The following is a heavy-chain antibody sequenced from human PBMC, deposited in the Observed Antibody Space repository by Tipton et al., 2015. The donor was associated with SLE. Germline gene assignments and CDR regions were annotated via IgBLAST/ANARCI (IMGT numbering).Heavy chain of an antibody. D-gene: IGHD2-2*01. CDR3: ARAYCSSSSCQRAECFQH. CDR1: GDSINSDIYY. J-gene: IGHJ1*01. CDR2: VYESGTT. Sequence: TLSLTCTVSGDSINSDIYYWGWIRQPPGKGLEWIGSVYESGTTYYNPSLKSRVTISVDMSKNQFSLRLSSVTAADTAVYYCARAYCSSSSCQRAECFQHWGQGTLVTVSS. V-gene: IGHV4-39*07.